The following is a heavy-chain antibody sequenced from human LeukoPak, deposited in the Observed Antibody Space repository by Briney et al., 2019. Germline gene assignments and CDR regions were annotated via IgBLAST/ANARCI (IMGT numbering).Heavy chain of an antibody. J-gene: IGHJ6*03. V-gene: IGHV5-51*01. CDR1: GYRFTNYW. Sequence: GESLKISCKGSGYRFTNYWIGWVRQMPGKGLEWMGIIYPGDSDTRYSPSFQGQVTISADKSISTAYLQWSSLKASDTAMYYCARVRGYYGDYAYYYYYMDVWGKGTTVTISS. D-gene: IGHD4-17*01. CDR2: IYPGDSDT. CDR3: ARVRGYYGDYAYYYYYMDV.